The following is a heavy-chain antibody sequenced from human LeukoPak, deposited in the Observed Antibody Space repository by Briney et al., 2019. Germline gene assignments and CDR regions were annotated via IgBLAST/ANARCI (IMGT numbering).Heavy chain of an antibody. CDR2: IIPIFGTA. CDR3: ARDYGVAAAFQGMDV. Sequence: SVKVSCKASGGTFRSYAISWVRQAPGQGLEWMGGIIPIFGTANYAQKFQGRVTITADESTSTAYMELSSLRSEDTAVYYCARDYGVAAAFQGMDVWGQGTTVTVSS. CDR1: GGTFRSYA. V-gene: IGHV1-69*13. D-gene: IGHD6-13*01. J-gene: IGHJ6*02.